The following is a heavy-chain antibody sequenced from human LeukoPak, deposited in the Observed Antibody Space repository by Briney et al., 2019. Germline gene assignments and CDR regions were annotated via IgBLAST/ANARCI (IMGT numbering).Heavy chain of an antibody. CDR3: ARLTTVTTYRAFDI. Sequence: PSETLSLTCTVSGGSISSYYWSWIRQPPGKGLEWIGYIYYSGSTNYNPSLKSRVTISVDTSKNQFSLRLSSVTAADTAVYYCARLTTVTTYRAFDIWGQGTMVTVSP. CDR1: GGSISSYY. D-gene: IGHD4-17*01. CDR2: IYYSGST. J-gene: IGHJ3*02. V-gene: IGHV4-59*01.